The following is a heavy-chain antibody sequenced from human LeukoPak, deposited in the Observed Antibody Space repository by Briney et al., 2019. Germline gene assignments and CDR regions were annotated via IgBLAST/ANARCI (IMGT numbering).Heavy chain of an antibody. CDR1: GYTFTSYG. Sequence: ASVKVSCKASGYTFTSYGISWVRQAPGQGLEWMGWISAYNGNTNYAQKLQGRVTMTTDTSTSTAYMELRSLRSDDTAVYYCARDPENYNDSSGYYSRGAFDIWGQGTTVTVSS. J-gene: IGHJ3*02. D-gene: IGHD3-22*01. CDR2: ISAYNGNT. CDR3: ARDPENYNDSSGYYSRGAFDI. V-gene: IGHV1-18*01.